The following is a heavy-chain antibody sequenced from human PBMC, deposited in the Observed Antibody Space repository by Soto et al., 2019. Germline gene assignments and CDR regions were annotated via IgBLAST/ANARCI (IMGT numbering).Heavy chain of an antibody. CDR1: GASVGSGGYY. J-gene: IGHJ5*02. V-gene: IGHV4-31*03. CDR3: ARDVRDTGYSNRFDP. CDR2: IKYRGTT. D-gene: IGHD3-16*02. Sequence: QVQLQESGAGLVKASQTLSLTCTVSGASVGSGGYYWSWIRQVPGKGLEWIGYIKYRGTTHYSPSLKSRVTISFDKSKKPVFLIMRFVTGAETALYFCARDVRDTGYSNRFDPWGQGILVTVS.